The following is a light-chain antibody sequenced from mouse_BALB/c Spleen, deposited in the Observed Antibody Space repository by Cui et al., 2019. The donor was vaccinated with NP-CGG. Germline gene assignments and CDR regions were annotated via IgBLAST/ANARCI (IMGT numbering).Light chain of an antibody. V-gene: IGLV1*01. J-gene: IGLJ1*01. CDR2: GTN. Sequence: QAVATPESALTTSPGVTVTLTCRSSTGAVTTSNYANWVQEKPDHLFTGLIGGTNNRAPGVPARFSGSLIGDKAALTITGAQTEDEAIYFCALWYSNHWVFGGGTKLTVL. CDR1: TGAVTTSNY. CDR3: ALWYSNHWV.